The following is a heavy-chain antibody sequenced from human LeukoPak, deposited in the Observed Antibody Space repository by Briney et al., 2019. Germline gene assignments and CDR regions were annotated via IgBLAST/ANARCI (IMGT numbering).Heavy chain of an antibody. CDR3: AKDRGAAAANDAFDI. Sequence: GGSLRLSCAASGFTVSSNYMSWVRQAPGKGLEWVSSISSSSSYIYYADSVKGRFTISRDNSKNTLYLQMNSLRAEDTAVYYCAKDRGAAAANDAFDIWGQGTMVTVSS. CDR1: GFTVSSNY. J-gene: IGHJ3*02. V-gene: IGHV3-21*04. CDR2: ISSSSSYI. D-gene: IGHD6-13*01.